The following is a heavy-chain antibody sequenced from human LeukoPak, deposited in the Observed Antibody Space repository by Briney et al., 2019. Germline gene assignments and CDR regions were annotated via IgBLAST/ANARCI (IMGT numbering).Heavy chain of an antibody. CDR2: ISAYNGNT. CDR3: ARDRLLGKNNWFDP. Sequence: ASVKVSCKASGYTFTSYGISWVRQAPEQGLEWMGWISAYNGNTNYAQKLQGRDTMTTDTSTSTAYMELRSLRSDDTAVYYCARDRLLGKNNWFDPWGQGTLVTVSS. J-gene: IGHJ5*02. V-gene: IGHV1-18*01. CDR1: GYTFTSYG. D-gene: IGHD2-15*01.